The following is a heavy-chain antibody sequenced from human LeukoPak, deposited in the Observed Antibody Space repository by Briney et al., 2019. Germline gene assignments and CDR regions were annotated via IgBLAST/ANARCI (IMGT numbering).Heavy chain of an antibody. CDR2: IYYSGGT. Sequence: KASETLSLTCTVSGGSISSYYWSWIRQPPGKGLEWIGYIYYSGGTNYNPSLKSRVTISVDTSKNQFSLKLSSVTAADTAVYYCARAPGIAAAAPDYWGQGTLVTVSS. V-gene: IGHV4-59*01. CDR3: ARAPGIAAAAPDY. CDR1: GGSISSYY. D-gene: IGHD6-13*01. J-gene: IGHJ4*02.